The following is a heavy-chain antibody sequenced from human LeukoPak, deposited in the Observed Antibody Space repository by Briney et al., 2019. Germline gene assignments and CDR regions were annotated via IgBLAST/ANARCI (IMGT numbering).Heavy chain of an antibody. Sequence: VASVKVSCKASGYTFTSYGISWVRQAPGQGLEWMGIINPSGGSTSYAQKFQGRVTMTRDTSTSTVYMELSSLRSEDTAVYYCASPEYSSSWSYGMDVWGQGTTVTVSS. V-gene: IGHV1-46*01. CDR2: INPSGGST. CDR3: ASPEYSSSWSYGMDV. D-gene: IGHD6-13*01. CDR1: GYTFTSYG. J-gene: IGHJ6*02.